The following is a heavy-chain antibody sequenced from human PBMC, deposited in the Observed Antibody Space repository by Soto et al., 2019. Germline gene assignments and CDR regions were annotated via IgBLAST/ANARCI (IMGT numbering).Heavy chain of an antibody. Sequence: GGSLRLSCAASGFTFSSYGMHWVRQAPGKGLEWVAVIWYDGSNKYYADSVKGRFTISRDNSKNTLYLQMNSLRAEDTAVYYCARDKCTNGVCYERSYYYYGMDVWGQGTTVTVSS. CDR3: ARDKCTNGVCYERSYYYYGMDV. V-gene: IGHV3-33*01. J-gene: IGHJ6*02. D-gene: IGHD2-8*01. CDR2: IWYDGSNK. CDR1: GFTFSSYG.